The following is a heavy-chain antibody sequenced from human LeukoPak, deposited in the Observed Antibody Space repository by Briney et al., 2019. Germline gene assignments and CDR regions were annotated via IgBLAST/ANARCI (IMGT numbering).Heavy chain of an antibody. D-gene: IGHD2-2*01. Sequence: GGSLRLSCAASGFTFSSYSMNWVRQAPGKGLEWVSSISSSSSYIYYADSVKGRFTISRDNAKNSLYLQMNSLRAEDTAVYYCARDPYQLLSWFDPWGQGTLVTVSS. CDR2: ISSSSSYI. CDR3: ARDPYQLLSWFDP. V-gene: IGHV3-21*01. J-gene: IGHJ5*02. CDR1: GFTFSSYS.